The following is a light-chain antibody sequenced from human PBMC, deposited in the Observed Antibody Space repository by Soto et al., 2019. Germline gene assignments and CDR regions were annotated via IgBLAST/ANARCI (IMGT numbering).Light chain of an antibody. CDR1: QSVSSN. CDR3: QQYNNWPRS. CDR2: GAS. V-gene: IGKV3-15*01. Sequence: ERVVTQSPSTLSVSPGERAPLSCRASQSVSSNLAWYQQKPGQAPRLLIYGASTRATGIPARFSGSGSGTEFTLTISSLQSEDFAVYYCQQYNNWPRSFGPGTKVDIK. J-gene: IGKJ3*01.